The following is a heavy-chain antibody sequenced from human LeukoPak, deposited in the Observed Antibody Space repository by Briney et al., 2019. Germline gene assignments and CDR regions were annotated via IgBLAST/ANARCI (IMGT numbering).Heavy chain of an antibody. Sequence: ASVKVSCEASGYTFTGYYMHWVRQAPGQGLEWMGWINPNSGGTNYAQKFQGRVTMTRDTSISTAYMELSRLRSDDTAVYYCARADGYYDILTGYYLVAEYFQHWGQGTLVTVSS. V-gene: IGHV1-2*02. J-gene: IGHJ1*01. D-gene: IGHD3-9*01. CDR3: ARADGYYDILTGYYLVAEYFQH. CDR1: GYTFTGYY. CDR2: INPNSGGT.